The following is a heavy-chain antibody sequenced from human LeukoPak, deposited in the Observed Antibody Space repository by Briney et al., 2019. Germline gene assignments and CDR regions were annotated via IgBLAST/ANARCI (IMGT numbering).Heavy chain of an antibody. D-gene: IGHD2-15*01. Sequence: GGSLRLFCTVSGFSLSSYALSWVRRAPGKGLERVSATSSSDAGKYYADSVRGRFTISRDNSRNTMYLQMNSLRVEDAAVYYCAKAPVTSCRGAFCYPFDSWGQGTLVTVSS. V-gene: IGHV3-23*01. CDR3: AKAPVTSCRGAFCYPFDS. CDR1: GFSLSSYA. CDR2: TSSSDAGK. J-gene: IGHJ4*02.